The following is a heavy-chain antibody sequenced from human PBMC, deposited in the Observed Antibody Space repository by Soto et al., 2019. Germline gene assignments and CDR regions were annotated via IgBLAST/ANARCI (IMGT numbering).Heavy chain of an antibody. CDR3: ARDAVLRFLEWCGPYYYYYMDV. Sequence: GGSLRLSCAASGFTFSSYWMSWVRQAPGKGLEWVANIKQDGSEKYYVDSVKGRFTISRDNAKNSLYLQMNSLRAEDTAVYYCARDAVLRFLEWCGPYYYYYMDVWGKGTTVTVSS. V-gene: IGHV3-7*01. CDR2: IKQDGSEK. CDR1: GFTFSSYW. J-gene: IGHJ6*03. D-gene: IGHD3-3*01.